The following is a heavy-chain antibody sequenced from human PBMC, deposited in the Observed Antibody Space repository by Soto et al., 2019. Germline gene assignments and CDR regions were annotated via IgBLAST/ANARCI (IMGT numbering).Heavy chain of an antibody. D-gene: IGHD6-6*01. Sequence: GGSLRLSCAASGFTFSSYGMHWVRQAPGKGLEWVAVIWYDGSNKYYADSVKGRFTISRDNPKNTLYLQMNSLRAEDTAVYYCARDFIAATYYYYYYMDVWGKGTTVTVSS. V-gene: IGHV3-33*01. J-gene: IGHJ6*03. CDR3: ARDFIAATYYYYYYMDV. CDR2: IWYDGSNK. CDR1: GFTFSSYG.